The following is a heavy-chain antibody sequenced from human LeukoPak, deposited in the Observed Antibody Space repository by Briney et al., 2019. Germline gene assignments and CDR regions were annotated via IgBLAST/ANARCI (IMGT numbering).Heavy chain of an antibody. Sequence: GGSLRLSCAASGFTFSSYGMSWVRQAPGKGLEWVSGISGSGGDTYYADSVKGRFTISRDNSRNTLYLQMNSLRAEDTAVYYCAKDHQVTYYYDSSAYRNWFDPWGQGTLVTVSS. CDR1: GFTFSSYG. CDR2: ISGSGGDT. CDR3: AKDHQVTYYYDSSAYRNWFDP. D-gene: IGHD3-22*01. J-gene: IGHJ5*02. V-gene: IGHV3-23*01.